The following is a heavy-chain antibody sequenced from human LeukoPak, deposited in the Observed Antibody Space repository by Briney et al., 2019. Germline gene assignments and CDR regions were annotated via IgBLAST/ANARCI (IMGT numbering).Heavy chain of an antibody. J-gene: IGHJ4*02. V-gene: IGHV4-59*08. CDR1: GGSISSYY. CDR3: ASLVVLAAAGTAYFDY. D-gene: IGHD6-13*01. CDR2: IYYSGST. Sequence: SETLSLTCTVSGGSISSYYWSWIRQPPGKGLEWIGYIYYSGSTNYNPSLKSRVTISVDTSKNQFSLKLSSVTAADTAVYYCASLVVLAAAGTAYFDYWGQGTLVTVSS.